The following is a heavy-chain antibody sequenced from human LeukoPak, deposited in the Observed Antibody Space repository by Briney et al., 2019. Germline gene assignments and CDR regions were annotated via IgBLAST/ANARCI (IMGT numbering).Heavy chain of an antibody. CDR1: GFTFSSYA. J-gene: IGHJ4*02. CDR2: ISGSGGST. CDR3: AKDGRQWLVPEGIDY. V-gene: IGHV3-23*01. Sequence: GGSLRLSCAASGFTFSSYAMSWVRQAPGKGLEWVSAISGSGGSTYYADSVKGRFTISRDNSKNTLYLQMNSLRVEDTAVYYCAKDGRQWLVPEGIDYWGQGTLVTVSS. D-gene: IGHD6-19*01.